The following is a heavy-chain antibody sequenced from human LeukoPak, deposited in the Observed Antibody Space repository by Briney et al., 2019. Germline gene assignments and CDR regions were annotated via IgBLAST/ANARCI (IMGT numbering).Heavy chain of an antibody. J-gene: IGHJ4*02. CDR1: GFTFDDYA. CDR3: AKDMGGSGSYYNGAFDY. D-gene: IGHD3-10*01. V-gene: IGHV3-9*01. CDR2: ISWNSGSI. Sequence: HTGGSLRLSCAASGFTFDDYAMHWVRQAPGKGLEWVSGISWNSGSIGYADSVKGRFTISRDYAKNSLYLQMNSLRAEDTALYYCAKDMGGSGSYYNGAFDYWGQGTLVTVSS.